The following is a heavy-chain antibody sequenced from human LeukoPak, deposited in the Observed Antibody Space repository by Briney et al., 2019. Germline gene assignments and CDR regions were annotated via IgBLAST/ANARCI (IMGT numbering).Heavy chain of an antibody. J-gene: IGHJ5*02. CDR2: IYYSGST. V-gene: IGHV4-39*07. D-gene: IGHD3-3*01. CDR1: GGSISSSSYY. CDR3: ARDGNYDFWSGYYLHNWFDP. Sequence: SETLSLTCTVSGGSISSSSYYWGWIRQPPGKGLEWIGSIYYSGSTYYNPSLKSRVTISVDTSKNQFSLKLGSVTAADTAVYYCARDGNYDFWSGYYLHNWFDPWGQGTLVTVSS.